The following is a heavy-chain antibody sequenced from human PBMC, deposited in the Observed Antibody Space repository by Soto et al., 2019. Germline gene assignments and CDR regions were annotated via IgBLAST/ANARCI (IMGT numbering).Heavy chain of an antibody. CDR1: GFTFSSYA. V-gene: IGHV3-23*01. J-gene: IGHJ6*02. Sequence: GWSLRLSCAASGFTFSSYAMSWVRQAPGKGLEWVSAISGSGGSTYYADSVKGRFTISRDNSKNTLYLQMNSLRAEDTAVYYCAKVDCSGGSCYLPYYYYGMDVWGQGTTVTVSS. CDR3: AKVDCSGGSCYLPYYYYGMDV. CDR2: ISGSGGST. D-gene: IGHD2-15*01.